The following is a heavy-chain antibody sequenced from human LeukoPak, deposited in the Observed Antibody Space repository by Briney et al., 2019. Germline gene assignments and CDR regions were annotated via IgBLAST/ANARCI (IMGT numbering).Heavy chain of an antibody. Sequence: GGSPRLSCAASGFTFDDYAMHWVRQAPGKGLEWVSLIRGDGGSTYYADSVKGRFTISRDNSKNSLYLQMNSLRTEDSALYYCAKGGIVGAITIDYWGQGTLVTVSS. V-gene: IGHV3-43*02. CDR1: GFTFDDYA. CDR2: IRGDGGST. CDR3: AKGGIVGAITIDY. J-gene: IGHJ4*02. D-gene: IGHD1-26*01.